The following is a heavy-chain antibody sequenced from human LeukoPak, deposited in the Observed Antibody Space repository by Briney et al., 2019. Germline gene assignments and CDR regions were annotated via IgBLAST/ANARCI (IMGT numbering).Heavy chain of an antibody. CDR1: GSTFSSYE. D-gene: IGHD2-2*01. CDR2: ISGSGSDI. J-gene: IGHJ4*02. CDR3: TRIIVEVPGVSDYCDY. V-gene: IGHV3-48*03. Sequence: GGSLRLSCAASGSTFSSYEMSWVRQVPGKGLEWVSYISGSGSDIYYADSVKGRFTISRDNAKNLLYLQMNRLRAEDTAVYYCTRIIVEVPGVSDYCDYWGQGTLVTVSS.